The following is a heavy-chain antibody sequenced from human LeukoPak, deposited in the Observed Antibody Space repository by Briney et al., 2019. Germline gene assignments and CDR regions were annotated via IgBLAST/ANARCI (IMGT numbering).Heavy chain of an antibody. CDR3: AKDIEMAPSRGFDY. V-gene: IGHV3-33*06. Sequence: GRSLRLSCAASGFTFSSYGMHWVRQAPGKGLEWVAVIWYDGSNKYYADSVKGRFTISRGNSKNTLYLQMNSLRAEDTALYYCAKDIEMAPSRGFDYWGQGTLVTVSS. CDR2: IWYDGSNK. D-gene: IGHD2/OR15-2a*01. CDR1: GFTFSSYG. J-gene: IGHJ4*02.